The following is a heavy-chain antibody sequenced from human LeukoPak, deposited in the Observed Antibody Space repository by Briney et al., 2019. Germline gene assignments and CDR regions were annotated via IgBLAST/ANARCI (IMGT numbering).Heavy chain of an antibody. CDR3: ARDMGPLLAYFDL. D-gene: IGHD2-15*01. V-gene: IGHV3-7*01. J-gene: IGHJ2*01. CDR2: INQDGSEK. CDR1: GFTFSSYW. Sequence: GGSLRLSCAASGFTFSSYWMSWVRQAPGKGLEWVAHINQDGSEKYYVDSVKGRFTISRDNAKNSLYLQMNSLIAEDTAVYYCARDMGPLLAYFDLWGRGTLVTVSS.